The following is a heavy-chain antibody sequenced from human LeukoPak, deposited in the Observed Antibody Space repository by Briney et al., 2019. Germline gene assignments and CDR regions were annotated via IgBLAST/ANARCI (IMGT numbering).Heavy chain of an antibody. CDR1: GFTFSNYW. D-gene: IGHD6-6*01. CDR3: ARDRGLIAAWFGY. J-gene: IGHJ4*02. V-gene: IGHV3-7*03. CDR2: IEQDGSEK. Sequence: GGSLRLSCAASGFTFSNYWMSWVRQAPGKGLEWVANIEQDGSEKYYVDSVKGRFTISRDNAKNSLYLQMNSLRAEDTAVYYCARDRGLIAAWFGYWGQGTLVTVSS.